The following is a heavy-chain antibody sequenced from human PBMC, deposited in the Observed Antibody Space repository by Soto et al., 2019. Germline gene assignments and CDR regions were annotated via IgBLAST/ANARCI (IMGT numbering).Heavy chain of an antibody. CDR2: MNPNSGNT. V-gene: IGHV1-8*01. Sequence: ASVKVSCKASGYTFTSYDINWVRQATGQGLEWMGWMNPNSGNTGYAQKFQGRVTMTRNTSISTAYMELSSLRSEDTAVYYCARGEYPSNYYYYMDFWGKGTTVTVSS. CDR3: ARGEYPSNYYYYMDF. J-gene: IGHJ6*03. CDR1: GYTFTSYD.